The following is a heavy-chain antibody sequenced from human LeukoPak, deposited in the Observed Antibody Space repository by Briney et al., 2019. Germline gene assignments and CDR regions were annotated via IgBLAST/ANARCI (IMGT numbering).Heavy chain of an antibody. CDR1: GFTFSNYG. J-gene: IGHJ4*02. Sequence: PGGSLRLSCAASGFTFSNYGMHWVRQAPGTGLEWVAFIRNDRSNEYYADSVKGRFTISRDNSKNTLFLQMNSLRPEDTAVYYCAKDARYTGKNFDYWGQGTLVIVSS. D-gene: IGHD5-18*01. V-gene: IGHV3-30*02. CDR3: AKDARYTGKNFDY. CDR2: IRNDRSNE.